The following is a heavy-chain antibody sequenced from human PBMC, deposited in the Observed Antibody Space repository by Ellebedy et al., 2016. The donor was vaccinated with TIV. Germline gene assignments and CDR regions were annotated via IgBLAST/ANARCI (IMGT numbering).Heavy chain of an antibody. J-gene: IGHJ4*02. Sequence: GGSLRLSCSASGFTFSTYALHWVRQAPGKGLEYVSAISNNGDSTHYADSVKGRFTISRDSSKNTLYLQMSSLRPEDTAVYYCVKCYDYAWGTYRLSCAFDCWGQGTLVTVSS. CDR1: GFTFSTYA. D-gene: IGHD3-16*02. CDR2: ISNNGDST. CDR3: VKCYDYAWGTYRLSCAFDC. V-gene: IGHV3-64D*06.